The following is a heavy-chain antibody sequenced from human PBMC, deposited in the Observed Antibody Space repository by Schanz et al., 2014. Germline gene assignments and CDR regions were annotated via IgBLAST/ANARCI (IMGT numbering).Heavy chain of an antibody. CDR1: GYTFTSYY. D-gene: IGHD3-3*01. V-gene: IGHV1-46*01. J-gene: IGHJ3*02. Sequence: QVQLVQSGAEVKKPGASVKVSCKASGYTFTSYYLHWVRQAPGQGLEWMGIINPSGGSTSYAQKFQGRFTMTRDTSTTTVYMELSRLRSDDTAMYYCVTEKRMESGTWAKAFDIWGQGTWVTVSS. CDR2: INPSGGST. CDR3: VTEKRMESGTWAKAFDI.